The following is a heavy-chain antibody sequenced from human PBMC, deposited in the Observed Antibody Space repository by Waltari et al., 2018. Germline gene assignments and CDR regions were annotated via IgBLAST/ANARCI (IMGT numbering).Heavy chain of an antibody. J-gene: IGHJ4*02. V-gene: IGHV3-30*02. CDR2: IRYDGSNK. CDR1: GFTFSSYG. Sequence: QVQLVESGGGVVQPGGSLRLSCAASGFTFSSYGMHWVRQAPGKGLEWVAFIRYDGSNKYYADSVKGRFTISRDNSKNTLYLQMNSLRAEDTAVYYCAKDRCGGDCSFFDYWGQGTLVTVSS. D-gene: IGHD2-21*01. CDR3: AKDRCGGDCSFFDY.